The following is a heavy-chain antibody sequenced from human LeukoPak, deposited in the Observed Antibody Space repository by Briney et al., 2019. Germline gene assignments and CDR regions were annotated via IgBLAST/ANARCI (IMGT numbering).Heavy chain of an antibody. Sequence: SVKVSCRASGGTFSSYAISWVRQAPGQGLEWMGRIIPIFGTANYAQKFQGRVTITTDEPTSTAYMELSSLRSEDTAVYYCARDLIAAAEEGAFDIWGQGTMVTVSS. V-gene: IGHV1-69*05. D-gene: IGHD6-13*01. CDR1: GGTFSSYA. CDR2: IIPIFGTA. CDR3: ARDLIAAAEEGAFDI. J-gene: IGHJ3*02.